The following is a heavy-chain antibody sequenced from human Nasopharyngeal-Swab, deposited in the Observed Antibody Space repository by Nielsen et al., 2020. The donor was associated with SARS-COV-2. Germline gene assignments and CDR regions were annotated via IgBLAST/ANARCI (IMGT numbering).Heavy chain of an antibody. J-gene: IGHJ6*02. CDR2: ISYDGSNK. CDR3: AKEGCSGGSCYHDYYYYGMDV. Sequence: WIRQPPGKGPEWVAVISYDGSNKYYADSVKGRFTISRDNSKNTLYLQMNSLRAEDTAVYYCAKEGCSGGSCYHDYYYYGMDVWGQGTTVTVSS. D-gene: IGHD2-15*01. V-gene: IGHV3-30*18.